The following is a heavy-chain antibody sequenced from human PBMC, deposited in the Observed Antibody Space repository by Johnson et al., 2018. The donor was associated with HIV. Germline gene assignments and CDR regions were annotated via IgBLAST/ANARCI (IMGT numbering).Heavy chain of an antibody. CDR1: GFTFSSYW. J-gene: IGHJ3*02. V-gene: IGHV3-7*05. CDR3: ARGLGSSWNGDAFDI. CDR2: IKQDGSEK. Sequence: VQLVESGGGLVQPGGSLRLSCAASGFTFSSYWMSWVRQAPGKGLEWVANIKQDGSEKYYVDSVKGRFTISSDNAKNSLYLQMNSLRAEDTAVYYCARGLGSSWNGDAFDIWGQGTMVTVSS. D-gene: IGHD6-13*01.